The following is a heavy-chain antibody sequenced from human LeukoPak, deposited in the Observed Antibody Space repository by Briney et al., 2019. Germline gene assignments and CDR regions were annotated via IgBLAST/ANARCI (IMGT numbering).Heavy chain of an antibody. V-gene: IGHV4-4*07. J-gene: IGHJ6*03. CDR1: GGSISSYY. Sequence: SETLSLTCTVSGGSISSYYWSWIRQPAGKGLEWIGRIYTSGSTNYNPSLKSRVTISVDTSKNQFSLKLSSVTAADTAVYYCVHSSSWSTTYYYYYMDVWGKGTTVTVSS. CDR3: VHSSSWSTTYYYYYMDV. D-gene: IGHD6-13*01. CDR2: IYTSGST.